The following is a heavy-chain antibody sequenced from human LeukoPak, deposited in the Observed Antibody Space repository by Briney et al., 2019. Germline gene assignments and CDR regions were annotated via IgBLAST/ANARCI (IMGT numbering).Heavy chain of an antibody. Sequence: SETLSLTCTVSGGSISSSSYYWGWIRQPPGKGLEWIGYIYYSGSTNYNPSLKSRVTISVDTSKNQFSLKLSSVTAADTAVYYCARLGSYYDFWSGYYNYNWFDPWGQGTLVTVSS. V-gene: IGHV4-61*05. D-gene: IGHD3-3*01. J-gene: IGHJ5*02. CDR3: ARLGSYYDFWSGYYNYNWFDP. CDR2: IYYSGST. CDR1: GGSISSSSYY.